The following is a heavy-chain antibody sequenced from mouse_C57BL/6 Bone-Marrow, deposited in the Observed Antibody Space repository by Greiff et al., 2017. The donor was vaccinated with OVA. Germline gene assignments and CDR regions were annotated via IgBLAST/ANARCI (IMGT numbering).Heavy chain of an antibody. Sequence: VQLQQSGAELARPGASVKMSCKASGYTFTSYTMHWVKQRPGQGLEWIGYINPSSGYTKYNQKFKDKATLTADKSSSTAYMQLSSLTSEDSAVYYCARSWEYEDYFDYWGQGTTLTVSS. D-gene: IGHD2-14*01. CDR1: GYTFTSYT. CDR2: INPSSGYT. V-gene: IGHV1-4*01. J-gene: IGHJ2*01. CDR3: ARSWEYEDYFDY.